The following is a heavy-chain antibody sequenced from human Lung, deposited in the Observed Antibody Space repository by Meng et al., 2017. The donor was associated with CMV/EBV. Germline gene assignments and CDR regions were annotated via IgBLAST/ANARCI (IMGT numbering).Heavy chain of an antibody. V-gene: IGHV3-21*01. D-gene: IGHD3-22*01. J-gene: IGHJ6*02. Sequence: GESLKISCAASGFTFSSYSMNWVRQAPGKGLEWVSSISSSSSYIYYADSVKGRFTISRDNAKNSLYLQMNSLRAEDTAVYYCARAYYYDSSGYYIAPNYYYYGMDVXGQGXTVTFSS. CDR2: ISSSSSYI. CDR3: ARAYYYDSSGYYIAPNYYYYGMDV. CDR1: GFTFSSYS.